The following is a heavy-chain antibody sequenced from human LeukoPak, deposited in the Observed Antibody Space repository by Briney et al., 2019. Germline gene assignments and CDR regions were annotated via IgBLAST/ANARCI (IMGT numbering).Heavy chain of an antibody. Sequence: GGSLRLSCAASGFTASSNYMSWVRQAPGKGLEWVSLLYSGGNTYYADSAKGRFTISRDNSKNTLYLQMNSLRAEDTAVYYCATSYCSGGSCYPQYFQHWGQGTLVTVSS. V-gene: IGHV3-66*02. CDR1: GFTASSNY. J-gene: IGHJ1*01. CDR2: LYSGGNT. D-gene: IGHD2-15*01. CDR3: ATSYCSGGSCYPQYFQH.